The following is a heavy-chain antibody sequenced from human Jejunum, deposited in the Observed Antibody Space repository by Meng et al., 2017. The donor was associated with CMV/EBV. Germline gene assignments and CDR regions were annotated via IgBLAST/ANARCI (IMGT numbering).Heavy chain of an antibody. CDR3: ARGVGHATNNSLDS. Sequence: SGFTFSSYGMHWIRQPPGKGLEWMGYVYYSGSTTYSPSLRSRITISIDTSRNQFSLNLRSVTAADTAMYFCARGVGHATNNSLDSWGQGTLVTVSS. CDR1: GFTFSSYG. V-gene: IGHV4-59*01. CDR2: VYYSGST. J-gene: IGHJ4*02. D-gene: IGHD1-1*01.